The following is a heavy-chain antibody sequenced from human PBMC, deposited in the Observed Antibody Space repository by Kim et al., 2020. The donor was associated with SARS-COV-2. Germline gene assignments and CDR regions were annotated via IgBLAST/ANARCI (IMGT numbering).Heavy chain of an antibody. J-gene: IGHJ4*02. CDR3: AKSSGGMPTSLFDY. CDR2: ISGSGGST. CDR1: GFTFSSYA. Sequence: GGSLRLSCSVSGFTFSSYAISWVRQAPGKGLEWVSAISGSGGSTYYAYSVKGRLTISRDNFKNTLYLQMNSLRAEDTAVYYCAKSSGGMPTSLFDYWGQG. V-gene: IGHV3-23*01. D-gene: IGHD2-2*01.